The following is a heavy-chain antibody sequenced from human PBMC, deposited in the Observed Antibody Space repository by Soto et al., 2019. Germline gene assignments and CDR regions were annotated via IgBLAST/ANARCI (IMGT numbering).Heavy chain of an antibody. CDR2: ISAYNGNT. D-gene: IGHD2-2*01. CDR3: ARGPVVPAASLMDY. Sequence: AASVTVSCKASGYTFTSYGIIWVRQAPGQGLEWMGWISAYNGNTNYAQKLQGRVTMTTDTSTSTAYMELRSLRSDDTAVYYCARGPVVPAASLMDYWGQGTLVTVSS. J-gene: IGHJ4*02. V-gene: IGHV1-18*01. CDR1: GYTFTSYG.